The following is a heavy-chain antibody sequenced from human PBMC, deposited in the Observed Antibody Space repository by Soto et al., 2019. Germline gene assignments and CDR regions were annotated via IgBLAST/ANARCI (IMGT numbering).Heavy chain of an antibody. D-gene: IGHD5-12*01. Sequence: QVQLVQSGAEVKKPGASVKVSCKASGYTFTSYYMHWVRQAPGQGLEWMGIINPSGGSTSYGHKXXXXXXXXXXXXXXXXXXXXXXXXXXXXXXXXCAKGGGYVGGFDPWGQGTLVTV. CDR2: INPSGGST. V-gene: IGHV1-46*01. J-gene: IGHJ5*02. CDR3: AKGGGYVGGFDP. CDR1: GYTFTSYY.